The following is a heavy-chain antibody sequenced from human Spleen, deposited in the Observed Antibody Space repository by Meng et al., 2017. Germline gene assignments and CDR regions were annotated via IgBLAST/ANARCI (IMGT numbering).Heavy chain of an antibody. Sequence: GESLKISCAASGFTFRNFGMHWVRQAPGKGLEWVAVIWFDGSNQYYADSVKGRFTISRDNSKDTLYLQMNSLRDEDTAVYFGTRDRKSWYFDNWGQGTLVTVSS. J-gene: IGHJ4*02. CDR3: TRDRKSWYFDN. CDR2: IWFDGSNQ. CDR1: GFTFRNFG. V-gene: IGHV3-33*01.